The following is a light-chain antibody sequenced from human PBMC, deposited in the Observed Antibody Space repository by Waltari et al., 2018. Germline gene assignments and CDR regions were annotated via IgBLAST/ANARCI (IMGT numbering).Light chain of an antibody. V-gene: IGLV2-23*01. Sequence: QSALTQPASVSGSPGQSITISCTGTSSDVGSYNLVSWYQQNPGKAPKLMIYEGSKRPSGVSNRFSGSKSGNTASLTISGLQAEDEADYYCCSYAGSSTLVLGGGTKLTVL. J-gene: IGLJ2*01. CDR1: SSDVGSYNL. CDR2: EGS. CDR3: CSYAGSSTLV.